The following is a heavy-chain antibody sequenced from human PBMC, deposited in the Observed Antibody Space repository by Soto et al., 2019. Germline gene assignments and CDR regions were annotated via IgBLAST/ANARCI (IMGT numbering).Heavy chain of an antibody. Sequence: SETLSLTCAVSGGSISSGGYSWSWIRQPPGKGLEWIGYIYHSGSTYYNPSLKSRVTISVDRSKNQFSLKLSSVTAADTAVYYCARVSGNSVNAFDIWGQGTMVPVSS. CDR3: ARVSGNSVNAFDI. D-gene: IGHD2-15*01. CDR2: IYHSGST. J-gene: IGHJ3*02. CDR1: GGSISSGGYS. V-gene: IGHV4-30-2*01.